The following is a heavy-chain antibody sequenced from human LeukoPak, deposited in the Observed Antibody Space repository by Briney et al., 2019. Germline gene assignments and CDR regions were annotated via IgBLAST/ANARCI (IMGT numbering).Heavy chain of an antibody. J-gene: IGHJ4*02. D-gene: IGHD3-9*01. Sequence: PSETLSLTCIVSGGSISSGSYYWSWIRQPAGKGLEWIGRIYTSGSTNYNPSLKSRVTISVDTSKNQFSLKLSSVTAADTAVYYCARGNYDILTGYLDYWGQGTLVTVSS. CDR2: IYTSGST. V-gene: IGHV4-61*02. CDR3: ARGNYDILTGYLDY. CDR1: GGSISSGSYY.